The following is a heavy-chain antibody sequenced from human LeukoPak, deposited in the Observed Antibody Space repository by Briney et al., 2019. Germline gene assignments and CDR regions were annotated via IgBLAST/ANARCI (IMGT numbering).Heavy chain of an antibody. CDR1: GYTFTGYY. CDR2: INPNSGGT. D-gene: IGHD5-24*01. J-gene: IGHJ4*02. CDR3: ASSVEMATIRSEDY. Sequence: ASVKVSCKASGYTFTGYYMHWVRQAPGQGLEWMGWINPNSGGTNYAQKFQGRGTMTRDTSISTAYMELSRLRSDDTAVYYCASSVEMATIRSEDYWGQGTLVTVSS. V-gene: IGHV1-2*02.